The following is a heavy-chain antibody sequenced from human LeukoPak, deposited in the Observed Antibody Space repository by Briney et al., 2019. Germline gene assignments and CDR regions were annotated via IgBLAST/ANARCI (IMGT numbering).Heavy chain of an antibody. J-gene: IGHJ4*02. CDR3: ARAPGYCTNGVCYDFDY. D-gene: IGHD2-8*01. CDR2: ISSSSSYI. Sequence: GGSLRLSCAASVFTFSIYSMNWVRQAPGKGLEWVSSISSSSSYIYYADSVKGRFTISRDNAKNSLYLQMNSLRAEDTAVYYCARAPGYCTNGVCYDFDYWGQGTLVTVSS. V-gene: IGHV3-21*01. CDR1: VFTFSIYS.